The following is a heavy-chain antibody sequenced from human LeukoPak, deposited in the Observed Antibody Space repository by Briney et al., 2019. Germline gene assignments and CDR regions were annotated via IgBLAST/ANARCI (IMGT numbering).Heavy chain of an antibody. CDR3: ARVLGQQLVHARPQGPTDYGMDV. D-gene: IGHD6-13*01. Sequence: PGRSLRLSCAASGFTFSSYGMHRVRQAPGKGLEWVAVIWYDGSNKYYADSVKGRFTISRDNSKNTLYLQMNSLRAEDTAVYYCARVLGQQLVHARPQGPTDYGMDVWGQGTTVTVSS. CDR1: GFTFSSYG. V-gene: IGHV3-33*01. CDR2: IWYDGSNK. J-gene: IGHJ6*02.